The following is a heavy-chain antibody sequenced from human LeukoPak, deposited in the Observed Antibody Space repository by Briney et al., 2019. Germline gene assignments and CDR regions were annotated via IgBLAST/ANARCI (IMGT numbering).Heavy chain of an antibody. CDR3: ARDRELPPSGWFDP. J-gene: IGHJ5*02. Sequence: GRSLRLSCAASGFTFSSYGMHWVRQAPGKGLEWVAVISYDGSNKYYADSVKGRFTISRDNSKNTLYLQMNSLRAEDTAVYYCARDRELPPSGWFDPWGQGTLVTVSS. CDR1: GFTFSSYG. V-gene: IGHV3-30*03. CDR2: ISYDGSNK. D-gene: IGHD1-7*01.